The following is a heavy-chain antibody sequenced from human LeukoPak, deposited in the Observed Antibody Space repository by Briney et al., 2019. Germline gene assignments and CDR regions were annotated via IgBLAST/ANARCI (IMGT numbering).Heavy chain of an antibody. V-gene: IGHV3-23*01. CDR3: ATGVTSAY. CDR2: ISDSGGAT. J-gene: IGHJ4*02. Sequence: GGSLRLSCAASGFTFSNHAMSWVRQAPGKGLEWVSGISDSGGATYFADSVKGRFTIPRDNSKNTLYLQLNSLRAEDTAVYYCATGVTSAYWGQGTLVTVSS. CDR1: GFTFSNHA. D-gene: IGHD2-21*02.